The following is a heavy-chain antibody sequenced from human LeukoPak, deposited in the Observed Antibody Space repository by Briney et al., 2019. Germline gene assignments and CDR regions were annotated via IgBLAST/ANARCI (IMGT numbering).Heavy chain of an antibody. CDR3: ARDYCGYDSSGYCYFDY. Sequence: ASVNVSCKASGYTFTSYGISWVRQAPGQGLEWMGWISAYNGNTNYAQKLQGRVTMTTDTSTSTAYMELRSLRSDDTAVYYCARDYCGYDSSGYCYFDYWGQGTLVTVSS. CDR1: GYTFTSYG. J-gene: IGHJ4*02. V-gene: IGHV1-18*01. CDR2: ISAYNGNT. D-gene: IGHD3-22*01.